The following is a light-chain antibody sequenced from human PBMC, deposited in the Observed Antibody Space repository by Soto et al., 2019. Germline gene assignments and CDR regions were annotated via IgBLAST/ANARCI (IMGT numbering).Light chain of an antibody. Sequence: VMTQAPATLSVSPGERATLSCRASQTINNNVAWYQLKDGQVPRLVIYGASTRATDIPARFSGAGSGTDFTLTISSLQPEDVATYYCQKYNTAPWTFGQGTKVDIK. J-gene: IGKJ1*01. CDR3: QKYNTAPWT. CDR1: QTINNN. CDR2: GAS. V-gene: IGKV3-15*01.